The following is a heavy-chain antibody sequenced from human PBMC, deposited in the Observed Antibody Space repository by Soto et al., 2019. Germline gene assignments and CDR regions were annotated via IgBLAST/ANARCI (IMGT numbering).Heavy chain of an antibody. CDR1: GYTFTSYA. Sequence: ASVKVSCKASGYTFTSYAMHWVRQAPGQRLEWMGWINAGNGNTKYSQKFQGRVTITRDTSASTAYMELSSLRSEDTAVYYCAGSRRMDIGATLSPPPFHYWGQGTLVSGSS. CDR3: AGSRRMDIGATLSPPPFHY. D-gene: IGHD5-12*01. CDR2: INAGNGNT. J-gene: IGHJ4*02. V-gene: IGHV1-3*01.